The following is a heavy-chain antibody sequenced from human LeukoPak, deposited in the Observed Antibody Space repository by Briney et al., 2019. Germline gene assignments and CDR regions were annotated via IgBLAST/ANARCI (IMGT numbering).Heavy chain of an antibody. CDR2: ISGSGGST. J-gene: IGHJ4*02. CDR1: GFTVSSNY. V-gene: IGHV3-23*01. CDR3: AKDRHCSSTSCYTAFDY. Sequence: GGSLRLSCAASGFTVSSNYMSWVRQAPGKGLEWVSAISGSGGSTYYADSVKGRFTISRDNSKNTLYLQMNSLRAEDTAVYYCAKDRHCSSTSCYTAFDYWGQGTLVTVSS. D-gene: IGHD2-2*02.